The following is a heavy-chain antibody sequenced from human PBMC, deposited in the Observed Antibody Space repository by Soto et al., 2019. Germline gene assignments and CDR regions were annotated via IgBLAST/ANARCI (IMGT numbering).Heavy chain of an antibody. CDR1: GESLATGGHS. D-gene: IGHD7-27*01. V-gene: IGHV4-31*02. Sequence: PSGTLALPCAVSGESLATGGHSYNWIRHLPGKGLEWIGYIYYSGATHYSPSLRPRATISIDTSKNQFSLRLISVTAADTALYFCARDKDLEPTVWGYWGQGIQVTVSS. CDR2: IYYSGAT. J-gene: IGHJ4*02. CDR3: ARDKDLEPTVWGY.